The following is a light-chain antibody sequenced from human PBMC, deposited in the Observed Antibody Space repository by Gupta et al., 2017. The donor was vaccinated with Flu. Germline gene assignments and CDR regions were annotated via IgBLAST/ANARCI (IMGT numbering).Light chain of an antibody. J-gene: IGKJ5*01. Sequence: SCRLSQGLVYSDSNSFVYWFQQRPEQSPSRIFYPVSNPASGVPDRCSGRGSGADFPMKSSRVEDEVVVIYFRMRGAHWPWAFGQGTTLEIK. CDR1: QGLVYSDSNSF. CDR3: MRGAHWPWA. V-gene: IGKV2-30*01. CDR2: PVS.